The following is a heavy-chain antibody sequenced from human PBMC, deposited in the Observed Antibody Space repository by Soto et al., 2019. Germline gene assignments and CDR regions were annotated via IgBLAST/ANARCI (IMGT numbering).Heavy chain of an antibody. Sequence: GVSLRLCWGAAGGTCASYGRSWVRLAPGKGLEWVSAISGSGESAYYVASVKGRFTTSRDNSKNTLYPQMNSLRAEDTAVYYCARRYCSSSNCPSNYRYFDYWGQGTLVTVSS. CDR1: GGTCASYG. J-gene: IGHJ4*02. CDR3: ARRYCSSSNCPSNYRYFDY. CDR2: ISGSGESA. V-gene: IGHV3-23*01. D-gene: IGHD2-2*01.